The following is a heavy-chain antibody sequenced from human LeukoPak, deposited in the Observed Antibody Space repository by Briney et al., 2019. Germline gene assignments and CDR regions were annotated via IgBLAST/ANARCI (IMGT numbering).Heavy chain of an antibody. J-gene: IGHJ4*02. CDR3: ARDPVVVVVAATGKFDY. CDR1: GYTFTSYG. CDR2: ISAYNGNT. D-gene: IGHD2-15*01. V-gene: IGHV1-18*01. Sequence: GASVKVSCKASGYTFTSYGISWVRQAPGQGLEWMGWISAYNGNTNYAQRLQGRVTMTTDTSTSTAYMELRSLRSDDTAVYYCARDPVVVVVAATGKFDYWGQGTLVTVSS.